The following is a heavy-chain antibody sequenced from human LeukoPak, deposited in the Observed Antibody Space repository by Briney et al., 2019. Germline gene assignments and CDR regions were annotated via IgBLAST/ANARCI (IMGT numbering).Heavy chain of an antibody. Sequence: GESLKISCKASGYSFTNYWIGWVRQMSGKGLEWMGIIYPGDSDTTYSPSFQGQVTISADKSISTAYLQWSSLTASDPAMYYCARPAYSGRSDGFDIWGQGTMVTVSS. V-gene: IGHV5-51*01. CDR1: GYSFTNYW. CDR2: IYPGDSDT. J-gene: IGHJ3*02. D-gene: IGHD1-26*01. CDR3: ARPAYSGRSDGFDI.